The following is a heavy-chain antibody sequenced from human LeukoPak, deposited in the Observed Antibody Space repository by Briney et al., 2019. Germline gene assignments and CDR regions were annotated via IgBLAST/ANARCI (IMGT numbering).Heavy chain of an antibody. CDR1: GYTFTGYY. Sequence: ASVKVSCKASGYTFTGYYMHWVRQAPGQGFEWMGRINPNSGGTNYAQKFQGRVTMTRDTSISTAYMELSRLRSDDTAVYYCARARGLRYFDWGDYFDYWGQGTLVTVSS. J-gene: IGHJ4*02. CDR2: INPNSGGT. D-gene: IGHD3-9*01. V-gene: IGHV1-2*06. CDR3: ARARGLRYFDWGDYFDY.